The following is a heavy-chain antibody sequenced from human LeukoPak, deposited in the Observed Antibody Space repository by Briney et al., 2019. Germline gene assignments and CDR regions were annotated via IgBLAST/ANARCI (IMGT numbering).Heavy chain of an antibody. V-gene: IGHV3-23*01. CDR3: ARGRDSSGWWRYYFDY. CDR1: GFSFSSYA. J-gene: IGHJ4*02. CDR2: ISESGGYT. D-gene: IGHD6-19*01. Sequence: GGSLRLSCATSGFSFSSYAMSWVRQAPGKGLEWVSAISESGGYTNYAGSVKGRFTVSRDNSKNTLSLQMNSLRVEDTAVYYCARGRDSSGWWRYYFDYWGQGTLVTVSS.